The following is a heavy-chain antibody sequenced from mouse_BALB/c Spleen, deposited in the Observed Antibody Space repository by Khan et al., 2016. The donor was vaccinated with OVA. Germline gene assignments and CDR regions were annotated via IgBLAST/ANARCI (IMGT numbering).Heavy chain of an antibody. CDR1: GYSITSGYY. D-gene: IGHD1-1*01. Sequence: VQLKESGPGLVKPSQSLSLTCSVTGYSITSGYYWNWIRQFPGNKLEWMGYITYDGSNNSTPFLKNRISITRDTSKNQFFLKLNSVTTEDTATDFCARNYYGSSLWFAYWGQGTLVTVSA. V-gene: IGHV3-6*02. J-gene: IGHJ3*01. CDR2: ITYDGSN. CDR3: ARNYYGSSLWFAY.